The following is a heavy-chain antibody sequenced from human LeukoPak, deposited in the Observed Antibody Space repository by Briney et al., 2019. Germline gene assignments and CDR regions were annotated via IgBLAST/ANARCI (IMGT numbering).Heavy chain of an antibody. CDR2: ISSSGSTI. J-gene: IGHJ6*01. CDR1: GFTYSSYE. CDR3: AREAWFGEAYYYYGMDV. D-gene: IGHD3-10*01. Sequence: GGSLRLSCAASGFTYSSYEMNWVRQAPGKGLEWVSYISSSGSTIYYADSVKGRFTISRDNAKNSLYLQMNSLRAEDTAVYYCAREAWFGEAYYYYGMDVWGPRDHGHRLL. V-gene: IGHV3-48*03.